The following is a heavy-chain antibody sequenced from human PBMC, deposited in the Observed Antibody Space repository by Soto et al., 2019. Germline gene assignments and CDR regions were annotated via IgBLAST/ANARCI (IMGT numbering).Heavy chain of an antibody. D-gene: IGHD1-7*01. V-gene: IGHV4-59*08. CDR3: ASRDPGTSVDY. J-gene: IGHJ4*02. CDR2: IYRTGST. CDR1: GGSISDFY. Sequence: PSETLSLTCTVSGGSISDFYWSWIRQPPGKGLEWIGYIYRTGSTNYNPSLKSRVTLSLDKSENQFSLKVTSLTAADAAVYYCASRDPGTSVDYWGQGTLVTVSS.